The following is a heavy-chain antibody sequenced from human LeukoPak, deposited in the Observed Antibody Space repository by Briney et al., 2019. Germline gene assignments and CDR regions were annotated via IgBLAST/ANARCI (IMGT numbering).Heavy chain of an antibody. CDR3: ARGSSSSTSPHAFDI. V-gene: IGHV4-61*02. CDR2: IYTSGST. J-gene: IGHJ3*02. Sequence: SETLSLTCTVSGGSINIGSYYWSWIRQPAGKGLEWIGRIYTSGSTNYNPSLKSPVTISVDTSNNQFSLKLSSVTAADTAVYYCARGSSSSTSPHAFDIWGQGTMVTVSS. CDR1: GGSINIGSYY. D-gene: IGHD2-2*01.